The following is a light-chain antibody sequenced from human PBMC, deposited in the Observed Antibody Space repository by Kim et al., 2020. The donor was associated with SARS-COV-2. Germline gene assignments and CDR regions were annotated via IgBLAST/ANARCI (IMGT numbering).Light chain of an antibody. V-gene: IGLV2-14*03. J-gene: IGLJ1*01. CDR2: DGS. CDR1: SSDVGGYNY. Sequence: SITSSCTGTSSDVGGYNYVSWYQQHPGKAPKLILYDGSNRPSGVSNRFSGSKSGNTASLTISGLQAEDEADYYCSSYTSSSTLDVFGTGTKVTVL. CDR3: SSYTSSSTLDV.